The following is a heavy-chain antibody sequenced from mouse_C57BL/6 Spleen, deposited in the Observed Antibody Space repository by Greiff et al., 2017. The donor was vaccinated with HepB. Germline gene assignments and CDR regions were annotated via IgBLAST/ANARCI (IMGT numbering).Heavy chain of an antibody. Sequence: VKLQESGPELVKPGASVKLSCKASGYTFTSYDINWVKQRPGQGLEWIGWIYPRDGSTKYNEKFKGKATLTVDTSSSTAYMELHSLTSEDSAVYFCARRYYDYDYAMDYWGQGTSVTVSS. D-gene: IGHD2-4*01. CDR1: GYTFTSYD. J-gene: IGHJ4*01. CDR3: ARRYYDYDYAMDY. V-gene: IGHV1-85*01. CDR2: IYPRDGST.